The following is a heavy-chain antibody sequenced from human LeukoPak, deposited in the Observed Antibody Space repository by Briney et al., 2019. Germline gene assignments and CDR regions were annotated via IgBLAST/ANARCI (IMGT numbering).Heavy chain of an antibody. CDR1: GFTFSSYS. D-gene: IGHD7-27*01. V-gene: IGHV3-21*04. CDR2: ISSSSSYI. CDR3: AKDVLNWEFDY. J-gene: IGHJ4*02. Sequence: GGSLRLSCAASGFTFSSYSMNWVRQAPGKGLEWVSSISSSSSYIYYADSVKGRFTISRDNSKNTLYLQMNSLRADDTAVYYCAKDVLNWEFDYWGQGTLVTVSS.